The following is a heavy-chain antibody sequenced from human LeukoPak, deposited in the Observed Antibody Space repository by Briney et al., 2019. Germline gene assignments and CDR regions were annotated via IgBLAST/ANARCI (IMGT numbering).Heavy chain of an antibody. Sequence: SQTLSLTCAISGDSVSSNSAAWNWIRQSPSRGLEWLGRTYYRSTWYEDYAVSVRSRITINADTSKNQFSLQLNSVTPEDTAVYYCARVPFYSGSSGYYYNTRNYYFDYWGQGTLVTVSS. V-gene: IGHV6-1*01. CDR2: TYYRSTWYE. CDR3: ARVPFYSGSSGYYYNTRNYYFDY. J-gene: IGHJ4*02. D-gene: IGHD3-22*01. CDR1: GDSVSSNSAA.